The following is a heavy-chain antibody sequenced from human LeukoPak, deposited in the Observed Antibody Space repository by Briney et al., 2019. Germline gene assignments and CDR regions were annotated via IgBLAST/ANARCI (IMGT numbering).Heavy chain of an antibody. CDR1: GLTFSRYA. D-gene: IGHD5-12*01. J-gene: IGHJ2*01. Sequence: GGSLRLSCSASGLTFSRYAMHWVRQAPGKGPEYVSVISSNGGSTYYADSVKDRSTISRDNSKNTLDLQMSSLRPEDTAVYYCVKVGYSGSSGYLDLWGRGTLVTVSS. CDR3: VKVGYSGSSGYLDL. CDR2: ISSNGGST. V-gene: IGHV3-64D*09.